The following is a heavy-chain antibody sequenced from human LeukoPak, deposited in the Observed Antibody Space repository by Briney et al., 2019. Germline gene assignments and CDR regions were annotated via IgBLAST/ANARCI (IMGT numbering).Heavy chain of an antibody. D-gene: IGHD5-12*01. Sequence: SVKVSCKASGGTFSSYAISWVRQAPGQGLEWMGRIIPIFGTANYAQKFQGRVTITTDESTSTSYMELSSLRSEDTAVYYCARDSGPTRGYSGYDQLGHYYYMDVWGKGTTVTVSS. CDR1: GGTFSSYA. CDR2: IIPIFGTA. J-gene: IGHJ6*03. CDR3: ARDSGPTRGYSGYDQLGHYYYMDV. V-gene: IGHV1-69*05.